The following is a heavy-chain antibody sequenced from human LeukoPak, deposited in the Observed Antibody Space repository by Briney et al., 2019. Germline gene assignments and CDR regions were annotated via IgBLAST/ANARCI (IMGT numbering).Heavy chain of an antibody. V-gene: IGHV4-39*07. CDR3: ARVNYDYVWGSYRYAWGYYYYMDV. CDR1: GGSISSSSYY. J-gene: IGHJ6*03. D-gene: IGHD3-16*02. Sequence: SETLSLTCTVSGGSISSSSYYWGWIRQPPGKGLEWIGSIYYSGSTYYNPSLKSRVTISVDTSKNQFSLKLSSVTAADTAVYYCARVNYDYVWGSYRYAWGYYYYMDVWGKGTTVTVSS. CDR2: IYYSGST.